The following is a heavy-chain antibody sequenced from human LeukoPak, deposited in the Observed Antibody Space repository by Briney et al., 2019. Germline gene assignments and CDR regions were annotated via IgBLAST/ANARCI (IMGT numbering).Heavy chain of an antibody. V-gene: IGHV4-59*01. CDR1: GGSLISYY. Sequence: SETPSPTCPVPGGSLISYYRSWIRQPPRQGLEGIGYIYYSGSTNYNPSLKSRVTISVDTSKNQFSLKLSSVTAADTAVYYCARVAHYCSSTSCHNWFDPWGQGTLVTVSS. D-gene: IGHD2-2*01. CDR2: IYYSGST. J-gene: IGHJ5*02. CDR3: ARVAHYCSSTSCHNWFDP.